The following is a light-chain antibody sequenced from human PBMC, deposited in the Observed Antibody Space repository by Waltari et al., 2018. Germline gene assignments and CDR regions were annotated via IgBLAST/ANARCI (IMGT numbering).Light chain of an antibody. V-gene: IGKV3-11*01. J-gene: IGKJ4*01. Sequence: EIVLTQSPATLSLSPGERATLSCRASQSVSSYLAWYQQKPGQAPRRLIYDASNRATGIPARFSGSGSGTDFHLTISSLEPEDFAVYYCQQRSNWPLFGGGTKVEIK. CDR2: DAS. CDR3: QQRSNWPL. CDR1: QSVSSY.